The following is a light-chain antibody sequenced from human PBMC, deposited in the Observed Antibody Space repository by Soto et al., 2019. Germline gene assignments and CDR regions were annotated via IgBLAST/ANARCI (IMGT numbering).Light chain of an antibody. CDR2: DVS. CDR1: SSDVGGYNY. V-gene: IGLV2-14*01. CDR3: SSYTGSSAVV. Sequence: QSVLTQPASVSGSPGQSITISCTGTSSDVGGYNYVSWYQQHPGKAPKLMIYDVSNRPSGVSSCFSGSKSGNTASLTISGLQAEDEADYYCSSYTGSSAVVFGGGTKLTVL. J-gene: IGLJ2*01.